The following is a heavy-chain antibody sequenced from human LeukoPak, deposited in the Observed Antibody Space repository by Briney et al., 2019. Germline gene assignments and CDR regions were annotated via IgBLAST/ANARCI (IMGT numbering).Heavy chain of an antibody. CDR3: ARGGKTYYDFWSGYYPNDY. J-gene: IGHJ4*02. CDR2: ISSSSSYI. D-gene: IGHD3-3*01. V-gene: IGHV3-21*01. CDR1: GFTFSSYS. Sequence: GGSLRLSCAASGFTFSSYSMNWVRQAPGKGLEWVSSISSSSSYIYYADSVKGRFTISRDNAKNSLYLQMNSLRAEDTAVYYCARGGKTYYDFWSGYYPNDYWGQGTLVTVSS.